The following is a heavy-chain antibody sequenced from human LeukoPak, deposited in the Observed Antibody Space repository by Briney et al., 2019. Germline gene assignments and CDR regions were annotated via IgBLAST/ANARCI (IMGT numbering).Heavy chain of an antibody. D-gene: IGHD2-2*01. CDR2: INSDGSTT. J-gene: IGHJ5*02. CDR1: GFTLSTYW. Sequence: PGVSLRLSCAASGFTLSTYWMHWVRQAPGKGLVWVSRINSDGSTTTYADSVEGRFTISRDNAKNTLYLQMNSLRAEDTAMYYCARDLGSCSSNRCQTNWFHPWGQGTLVTVSS. V-gene: IGHV3-74*01. CDR3: ARDLGSCSSNRCQTNWFHP.